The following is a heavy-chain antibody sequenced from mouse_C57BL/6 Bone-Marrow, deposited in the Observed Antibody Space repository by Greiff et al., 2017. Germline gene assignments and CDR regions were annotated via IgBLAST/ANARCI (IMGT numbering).Heavy chain of an antibody. CDR1: GYTFTSYW. J-gene: IGHJ2*01. V-gene: IGHV1-5*01. CDR2: IDPGNSDT. D-gene: IGHD2-5*01. CDR3: TRKEYSTYYFDY. Sequence: VQLQQSGTVLARPGASVKMSCKTSGYTFTSYWMHWVKQRPGPGLEWIGAIDPGNSDTSYNQKFKGKAKLTAVTSARTAYMELSSLRNEDSAVYYCTRKEYSTYYFDYWGQGTTLTVSS.